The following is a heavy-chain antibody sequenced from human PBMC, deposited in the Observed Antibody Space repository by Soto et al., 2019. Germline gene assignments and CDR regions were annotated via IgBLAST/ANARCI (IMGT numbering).Heavy chain of an antibody. CDR3: ARADHWSGYYAFEY. D-gene: IGHD3-3*01. CDR1: GDSIRNYF. J-gene: IGHJ4*02. Sequence: SETLSLTCAFSGDSIRNYFCNGIRQSPEKGLEWIGYFYSSGSTNYNPSLSGRVTISLDTPKKQLSLRLSSVTAEDTAVYYCARADHWSGYYAFEYWGQG. CDR2: FYSSGST. V-gene: IGHV4-59*01.